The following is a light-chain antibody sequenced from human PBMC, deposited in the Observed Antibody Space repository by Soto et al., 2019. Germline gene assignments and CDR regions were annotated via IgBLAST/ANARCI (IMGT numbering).Light chain of an antibody. V-gene: IGKV1-39*01. Sequence: DIPMTQSPASLSASVGDSVTITCRAGQSISTYLNWYQQKPGKAPKLLIYAASSLQSGVPSRFSGSGFGTEFTLTISSLQPEDFATYYCQQTYSTPWTFGQGTTVENK. J-gene: IGKJ1*01. CDR2: AAS. CDR1: QSISTY. CDR3: QQTYSTPWT.